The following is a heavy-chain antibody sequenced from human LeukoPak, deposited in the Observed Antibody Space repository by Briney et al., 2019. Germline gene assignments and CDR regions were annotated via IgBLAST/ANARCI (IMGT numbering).Heavy chain of an antibody. D-gene: IGHD3-10*01. Sequence: KSGGSLRLSCAASGFSFSNAWMNWVRQAPGKGLEWVGRILSKTSGGTTDYATPVKGRFTISRDDSKNMLYLHMNSPQIEDTAVYYCADYYASGSYPPWGLGTLVTVSS. V-gene: IGHV3-15*07. J-gene: IGHJ5*02. CDR1: GFSFSNAW. CDR3: ADYYASGSYPP. CDR2: ILSKTSGGTT.